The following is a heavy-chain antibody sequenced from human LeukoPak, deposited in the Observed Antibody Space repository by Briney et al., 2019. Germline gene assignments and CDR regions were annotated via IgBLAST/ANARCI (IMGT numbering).Heavy chain of an antibody. CDR1: GESFSGYY. J-gene: IGHJ4*02. CDR2: INHSGST. D-gene: IGHD6-19*01. Sequence: SETLSLTCTVYGESFSGYYWSWIRQPPGKGLEWIGEINHSGSTHYNPSLKSRVTISLDTSKNQFSLKLSSVTAADTAVYYCARQTAGSPPRFDYWGQGTLVTVSS. CDR3: ARQTAGSPPRFDY. V-gene: IGHV4-34*01.